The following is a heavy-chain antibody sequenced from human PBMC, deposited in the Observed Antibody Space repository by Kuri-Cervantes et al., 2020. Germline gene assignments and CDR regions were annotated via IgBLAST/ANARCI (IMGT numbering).Heavy chain of an antibody. V-gene: IGHV1-46*01. Sequence: ASVKVSCKASGYTFTSYDMRWVRQAPGQGLEWMGIINPSGGSTSYAQKFQGRVTMTRDTSTSTVYMELSSLRSEDTAVYYCARAHDYYGSGSYLGYWGQGTLVTVSS. J-gene: IGHJ4*02. CDR2: INPSGGST. D-gene: IGHD3-10*01. CDR1: GYTFTSYD. CDR3: ARAHDYYGSGSYLGY.